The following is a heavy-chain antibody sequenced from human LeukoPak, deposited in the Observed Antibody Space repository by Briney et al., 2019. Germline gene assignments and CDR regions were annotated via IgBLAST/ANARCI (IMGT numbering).Heavy chain of an antibody. CDR1: GGSISSGGYY. D-gene: IGHD6-13*01. Sequence: SETLSLTCTVSGGSISSGGYYWSWIRQPPGTGLEWIGHISHSEITYYNPSLKSRVTISVDSSKNQFSLKLNSVTAADTAVYYCARARPVYGSSSQFFDYWGQGTLVTVSS. J-gene: IGHJ4*02. CDR3: ARARPVYGSSSQFFDY. V-gene: IGHV4-30-2*01. CDR2: ISHSEIT.